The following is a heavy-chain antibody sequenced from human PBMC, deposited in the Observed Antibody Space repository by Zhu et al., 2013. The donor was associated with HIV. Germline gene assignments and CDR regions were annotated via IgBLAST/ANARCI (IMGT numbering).Heavy chain of an antibody. V-gene: IGHV1-69-2*01. CDR1: GYIFTSHY. CDR3: ARTSAEYYFYAIDV. Sequence: VQLEQSGIEVKEPGASVRIPCKASGYIFTSHYIHWVRQAPGKGLEWMGLIDPDDGEAEYTERFQARLIITADASTDTAYMTLSRLTSDDTAVYYCARTSAEYYFYAIDVWGQGTTITVSS. J-gene: IGHJ6*02. CDR2: IDPDDGEA.